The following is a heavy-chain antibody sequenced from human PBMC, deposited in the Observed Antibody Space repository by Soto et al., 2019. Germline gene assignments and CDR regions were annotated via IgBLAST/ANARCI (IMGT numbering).Heavy chain of an antibody. D-gene: IGHD5-18*01. V-gene: IGHV1-69*12. CDR2: IIPIFGTA. J-gene: IGHJ3*02. CDR3: ARVVVGYSYGKGAFDI. CDR1: GGTFSSYA. Sequence: QVQLVQSGAEVKKPGSSVKVSCKASGGTFSSYAISWVRQAPGQGLEWMGGIIPIFGTANYAQKFQGRVTITADESTSTAYMELSSLRSEDTAVYYCARVVVGYSYGKGAFDIWGQGTMVTVST.